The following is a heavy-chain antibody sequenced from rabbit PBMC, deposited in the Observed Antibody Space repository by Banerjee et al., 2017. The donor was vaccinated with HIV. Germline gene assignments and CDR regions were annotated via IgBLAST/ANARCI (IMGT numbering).Heavy chain of an antibody. CDR2: IYTGHGGT. CDR1: GFSYSGGYD. V-gene: IGHV1S40*01. D-gene: IGHD1-1*01. Sequence: QSLEESGGGLVKPGGTLTLTCKASGFSYSGGYDMCWVRQAPGKGLEWIACIYTGHGGTYYASWARGRFTISKTSSTTVDLKMTSLTAADTATYFCARDSGSGLMDLWGPGTLVTVS. CDR3: ARDSGSGLMDL. J-gene: IGHJ3*01.